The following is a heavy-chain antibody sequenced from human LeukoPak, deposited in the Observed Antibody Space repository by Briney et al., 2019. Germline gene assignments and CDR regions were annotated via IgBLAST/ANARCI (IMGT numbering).Heavy chain of an antibody. V-gene: IGHV4-31*03. J-gene: IGHJ4*02. CDR3: ARDSGYSYGPLDY. D-gene: IGHD5-18*01. Sequence: SQTLSLTCTVSGGSISSGSYYWSWIRQHPGQGLEWIGYIYYSGSTYYNPSLKSRVTISVDTSKNQFSLKLSSVTAADTAVYYCARDSGYSYGPLDYWGQGTLVTVSS. CDR1: GGSISSGSYY. CDR2: IYYSGST.